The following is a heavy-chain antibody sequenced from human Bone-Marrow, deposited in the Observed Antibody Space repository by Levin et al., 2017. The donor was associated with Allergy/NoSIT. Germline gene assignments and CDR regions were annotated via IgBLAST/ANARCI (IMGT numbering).Heavy chain of an antibody. J-gene: IGHJ4*02. CDR3: ARDWGGALDY. D-gene: IGHD3-16*01. CDR1: GFNMGTYW. CDR2: IILDGSEK. Sequence: QTGGSLRLSCAASGFNMGTYWMAWVRQAPGKGLEWVANIILDGSEKHYVDSVKGRFTISRDNAENSLYLQMNSLRVEDTAVYHCARDWGGALDYWGQGALVTVSS. V-gene: IGHV3-7*01.